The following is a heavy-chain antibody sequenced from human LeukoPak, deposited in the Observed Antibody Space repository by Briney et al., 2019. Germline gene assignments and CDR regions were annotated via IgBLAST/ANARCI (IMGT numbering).Heavy chain of an antibody. CDR2: ISNSGSTV. D-gene: IGHD3-10*01. CDR1: GFTFSGDE. CDR3: ARDKGSGSYYPFDY. Sequence: PGESLRLSCAASGFTFSGDEMNWGRQAPGKGLEWISYISNSGSTVYYADSVKGRFTISRDNAKNSLFLQLNSLRAEDTAVYYCARDKGSGSYYPFDYWGQGTLVTVSS. J-gene: IGHJ4*02. V-gene: IGHV3-48*03.